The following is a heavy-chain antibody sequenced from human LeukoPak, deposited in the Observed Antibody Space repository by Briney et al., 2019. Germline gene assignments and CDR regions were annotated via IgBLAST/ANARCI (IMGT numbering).Heavy chain of an antibody. J-gene: IGHJ2*01. CDR3: ATFPNGDYETYWYFDL. Sequence: SETLSLTCTVSGGSIRSGGHYWSWIRQRPGRGLELIGYIFYTGSTNYNPSLKSRVTMSVDTSKKQFSLRLTSVTAADTAVYYCATFPNGDYETYWYFDLWGRGTLVTVSS. CDR2: IFYTGST. D-gene: IGHD4-17*01. CDR1: GGSIRSGGHY. V-gene: IGHV4-31*03.